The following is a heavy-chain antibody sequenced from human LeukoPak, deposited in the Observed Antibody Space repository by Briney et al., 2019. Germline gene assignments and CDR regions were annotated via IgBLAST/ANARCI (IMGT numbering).Heavy chain of an antibody. CDR2: IGTAGDT. CDR1: GFTFSSYD. Sequence: GGSLRLSCAASGFTFSSYDMHWVRQATGIGLEWVSAIGTAGDTYYPGSVKGRFTISRENAKNSLYLQMNSLRAGDTAVYYCARGMHGSGSYYWFDPWGQGTLVTVPS. D-gene: IGHD3-10*01. V-gene: IGHV3-13*01. J-gene: IGHJ5*02. CDR3: ARGMHGSGSYYWFDP.